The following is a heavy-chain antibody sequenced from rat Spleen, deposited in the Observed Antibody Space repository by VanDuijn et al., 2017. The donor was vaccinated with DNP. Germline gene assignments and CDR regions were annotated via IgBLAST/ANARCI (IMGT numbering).Heavy chain of an antibody. CDR1: GYSITSNY. J-gene: IGHJ2*01. D-gene: IGHD1-1*01. Sequence: EVQLQESGPGLVKPSQSLSLTCSVTGYSITSNYWGWIRKFPGNKMEWMAYISYSGITGFNPSLKSRISITRDTSKNQFFLQLNSVTTEDTATYYCARWVRYFDYWGQGVMVTVSS. CDR3: ARWVRYFDY. CDR2: ISYSGIT. V-gene: IGHV3-1*01.